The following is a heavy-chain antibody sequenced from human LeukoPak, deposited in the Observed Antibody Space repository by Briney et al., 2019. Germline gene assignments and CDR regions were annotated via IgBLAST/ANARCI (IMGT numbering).Heavy chain of an antibody. CDR1: GFTFSIYA. CDR3: ARDLGYDYVWGTTAFDY. CDR2: IKQDGSEK. D-gene: IGHD3-16*01. V-gene: IGHV3-7*01. J-gene: IGHJ4*02. Sequence: GGSLRLSCAASGFTFSIYAMSWVRQAPGKGLEWVANIKQDGSEKYYVDSVKGRFTISRDNAKNSLYLQMNSLRAEDTAVYYCARDLGYDYVWGTTAFDYWGQGTLVTVSS.